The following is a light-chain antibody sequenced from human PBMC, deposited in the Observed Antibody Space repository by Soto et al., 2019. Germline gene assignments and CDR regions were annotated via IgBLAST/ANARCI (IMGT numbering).Light chain of an antibody. J-gene: IGKJ2*01. CDR1: QSISSSS. CDR2: GAS. V-gene: IGKV3-20*01. Sequence: EIVLTQSPGTLSLSPGERATLSCRASQSISSSSLAWYQQKRGQAPRLLIYGASRRATGIPDTFSGSGSGTDFTHTSGRLEPEDFAVYSCQLYGDSPMSTFGLGTKLEIK. CDR3: QLYGDSPMST.